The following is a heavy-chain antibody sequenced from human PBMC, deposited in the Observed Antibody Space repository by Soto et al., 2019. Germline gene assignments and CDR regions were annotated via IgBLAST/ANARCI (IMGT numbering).Heavy chain of an antibody. J-gene: IGHJ6*03. CDR3: TTSTTVTTRGYYYYYMDV. CDR1: GFTFSNAW. Sequence: GGSLRLSCAASGFTFSNAWMSWVRQAPGKGLEWVGRIKSKTDGGTTDYAAPVKGRFTISRDDSKNTLYLQMNSLKTGDTAVYYCTTSTTVTTRGYYYYYMDVWGKGTTVTVSS. CDR2: IKSKTDGGTT. V-gene: IGHV3-15*01. D-gene: IGHD4-4*01.